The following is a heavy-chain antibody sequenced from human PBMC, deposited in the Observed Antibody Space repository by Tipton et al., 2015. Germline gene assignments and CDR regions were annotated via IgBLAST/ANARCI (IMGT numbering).Heavy chain of an antibody. CDR3: ARDPSMDGHYYYYYGMDV. CDR2: IYYSGST. Sequence: TLSLTCTVSGGSISSGGYYWSWIRQHPGKGLEWIGYIYYSGSTYYNPSLKSRVTISVDTSKNQFSLKLSSVTAADTAVYYCARDPSMDGHYYYYYGMDVWGQGTTVTVSS. CDR1: GGSISSGGYY. J-gene: IGHJ6*02. D-gene: IGHD3/OR15-3a*01. V-gene: IGHV4-31*03.